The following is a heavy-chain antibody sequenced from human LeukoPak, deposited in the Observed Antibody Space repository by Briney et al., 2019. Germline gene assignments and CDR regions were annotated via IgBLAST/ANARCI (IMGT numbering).Heavy chain of an antibody. CDR3: ARGEMATIEDAFDI. Sequence: SETLSLTCAVSGGSISSHYWSWIRQSPGKGLEWIGYIYYSGSTNYNPSLKSRVTISVDTSKNQFSLKLSSVTAADTAVYYCARGEMATIEDAFDIWGQGTMVTVSS. V-gene: IGHV4-59*11. CDR2: IYYSGST. J-gene: IGHJ3*02. D-gene: IGHD5-24*01. CDR1: GGSISSHY.